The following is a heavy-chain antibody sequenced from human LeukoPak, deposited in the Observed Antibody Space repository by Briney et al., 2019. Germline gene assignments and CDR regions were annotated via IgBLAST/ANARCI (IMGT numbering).Heavy chain of an antibody. V-gene: IGHV1-58*01. CDR3: AAGGVEQLVLILDY. CDR2: IVVGSGNT. D-gene: IGHD6-13*01. J-gene: IGHJ4*02. CDR1: GFTFTSSA. Sequence: SVKVSCKASGFTFTSSAVQWVRQARGQRLEWIGWIVVGSGNTNYAQKFQERVTITRDMSTSTAYMELSSLRSEDTAVYYCAAGGVEQLVLILDYWGQGTLVTVSS.